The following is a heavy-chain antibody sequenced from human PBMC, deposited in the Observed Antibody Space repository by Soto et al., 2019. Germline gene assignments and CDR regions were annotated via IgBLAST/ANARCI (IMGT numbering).Heavy chain of an antibody. V-gene: IGHV3-74*01. Sequence: EVKLVESGGVLVQPGGSLRLSCAASGFTFRSYWMHWVRQAPGTGLVWVSRINTDGSSTAYADSVKGRFTISRDNAKNTLYLQMNSLRAEDTAVYYCARAGVPSSGPTGFDYWGQGTLVTVSS. D-gene: IGHD6-19*01. CDR2: INTDGSST. CDR3: ARAGVPSSGPTGFDY. CDR1: GFTFRSYW. J-gene: IGHJ4*02.